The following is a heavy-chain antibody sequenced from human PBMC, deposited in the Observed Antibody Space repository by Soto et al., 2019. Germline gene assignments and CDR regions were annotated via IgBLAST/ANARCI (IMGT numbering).Heavy chain of an antibody. J-gene: IGHJ4*02. CDR1: GFTFTSYA. V-gene: IGHV3-33*01. Sequence: QVQLVESGGGVVQPGRSLRLSCAASGFTFTSYAMHWVRQAPGKGLEWVAVIWYDGSIQFYADSVKARFTISRDNSKNTLYLQMNSLRAEDTAVYYCARYCTGGSCYSEIDYWGQGTLVTVSS. D-gene: IGHD2-15*01. CDR2: IWYDGSIQ. CDR3: ARYCTGGSCYSEIDY.